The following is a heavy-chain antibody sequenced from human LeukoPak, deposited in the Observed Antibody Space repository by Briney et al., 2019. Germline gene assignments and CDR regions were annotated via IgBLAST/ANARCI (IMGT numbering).Heavy chain of an antibody. CDR1: GGSISSGDYY. Sequence: PSETLSLTCTVSGGSISSGDYYWSWIRQPPGKGLEWIGYIYYSGSTHYNQSLKSRVNISVDTSKNQFSLKLSSVTAADTAVYYCARGPYGSGSYYNDQGYYYGMDVWGQGTTVTVSS. V-gene: IGHV4-30-4*01. D-gene: IGHD3-10*01. CDR2: IYYSGST. CDR3: ARGPYGSGSYYNDQGYYYGMDV. J-gene: IGHJ6*02.